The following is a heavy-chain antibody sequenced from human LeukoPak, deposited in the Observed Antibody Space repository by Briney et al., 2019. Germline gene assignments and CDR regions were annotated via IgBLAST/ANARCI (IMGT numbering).Heavy chain of an antibody. Sequence: GGSLRLSCEASGFTFRNYAMTWVRQAPAKGLEWVSSISSSSTYIYYEDSVKGRFTISRDNAKSSLYLQMNSLRAEDTAVYYCAREALVGYYDSIGYVFDYWGHGTLVTVSS. CDR3: AREALVGYYDSIGYVFDY. CDR2: ISSSSTYI. V-gene: IGHV3-21*01. D-gene: IGHD3-22*01. J-gene: IGHJ4*01. CDR1: GFTFRNYA.